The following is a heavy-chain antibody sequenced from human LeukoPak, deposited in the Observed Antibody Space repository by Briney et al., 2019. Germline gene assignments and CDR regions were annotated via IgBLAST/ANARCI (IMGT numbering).Heavy chain of an antibody. J-gene: IGHJ4*02. Sequence: GGSLRLSCAASGFTFSNAWMNWVRQAPGKGLEWVGRIKSKTDGGTTDYAAPVKGRFTISRDDSKNTLYLQMNSLKTEDTAVYYCRTGLWFGPKYFDYWGQGTLVTVSS. V-gene: IGHV3-15*07. CDR3: RTGLWFGPKYFDY. CDR1: GFTFSNAW. CDR2: IKSKTDGGTT. D-gene: IGHD3-10*01.